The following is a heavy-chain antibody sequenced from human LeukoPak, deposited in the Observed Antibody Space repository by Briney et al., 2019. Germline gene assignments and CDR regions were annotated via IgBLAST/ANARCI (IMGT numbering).Heavy chain of an antibody. Sequence: SETLSLTCAVYGGSFSGYYWSWIRQPPGKGLEWIGEINHSGSTNYNPSLKSRVTISVDTSKNQFSLKLSSVTAADTAVYYCASHGDYYDSSGHLYYFDYWGQGTLVTVSS. J-gene: IGHJ4*02. D-gene: IGHD3-22*01. CDR2: INHSGST. V-gene: IGHV4-34*01. CDR3: ASHGDYYDSSGHLYYFDY. CDR1: GGSFSGYY.